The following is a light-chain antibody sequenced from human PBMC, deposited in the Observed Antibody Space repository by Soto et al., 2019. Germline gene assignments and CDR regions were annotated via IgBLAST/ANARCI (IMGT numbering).Light chain of an antibody. J-gene: IGLJ1*01. CDR1: SSDVGAYNF. Sequence: QSALTQPASVSGSPGQSITISCTGASSDVGAYNFVSWFQQHPGKAPKLMIYEVTNRPSGVSDRFSGSKSGNTASLTISGLQADDEADYYCSSFTGSSTYVFGTGTKVTVL. V-gene: IGLV2-14*01. CDR3: SSFTGSSTYV. CDR2: EVT.